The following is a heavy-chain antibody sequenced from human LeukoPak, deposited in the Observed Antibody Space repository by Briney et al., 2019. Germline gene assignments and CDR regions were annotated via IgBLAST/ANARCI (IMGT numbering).Heavy chain of an antibody. Sequence: PSETLSLTCTVSGGSISTSDLYWSWIRQHPGKGLEWIGYISKSGGTYYNPSLKSRITMSVDTSKSQFSLQLNSVTAADTAVYYCAGASHLGDLSLGRWGQGTLVTVSS. V-gene: IGHV4-31*03. J-gene: IGHJ4*02. CDR3: AGASHLGDLSLGR. CDR1: GGSISTSDLY. D-gene: IGHD3-16*02. CDR2: ISKSGGT.